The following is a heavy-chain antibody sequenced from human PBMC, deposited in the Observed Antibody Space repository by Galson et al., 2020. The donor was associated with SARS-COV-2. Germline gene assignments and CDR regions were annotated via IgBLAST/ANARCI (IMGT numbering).Heavy chain of an antibody. CDR2: ISYDGSNK. CDR3: ARDQSGIVVVPAAMSY. D-gene: IGHD2-2*01. Sequence: GGSLRLSCAASGFTFSSYAMHWVRQAPGKGLEWVAVISYDGSNKYYADSVKGRFTISRDNSKNTLYLQMNSLRAEDTAVYYCARDQSGIVVVPAAMSYWGQGTLVTVSS. CDR1: GFTFSSYA. V-gene: IGHV3-30*04. J-gene: IGHJ4*02.